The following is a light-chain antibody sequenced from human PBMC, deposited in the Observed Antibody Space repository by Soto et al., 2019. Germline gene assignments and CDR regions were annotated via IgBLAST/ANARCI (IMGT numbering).Light chain of an antibody. CDR3: QQYIRRPLP. V-gene: IGKV3-15*01. CDR2: DAS. Sequence: EMVMTHSPATLSLSPWQMGTLSCRASQSVSSNLAWYQQKPGQAPRLLIYDASTRATGIPVRFSGSGSGTEFTLTISSLQSEDSAVYFCQQYIRRPLPFGQGTRLEIK. J-gene: IGKJ5*01. CDR1: QSVSSN.